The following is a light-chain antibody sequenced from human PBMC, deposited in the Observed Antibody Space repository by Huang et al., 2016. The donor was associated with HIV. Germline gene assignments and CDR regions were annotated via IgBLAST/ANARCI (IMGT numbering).Light chain of an antibody. V-gene: IGKV3D-20*01. CDR3: QQYGSSPYT. Sequence: EIVLTQSPATLSLSPGERATLSCGASQSVNSNYLAWYQQRPGLAPRLLMYDVSDRATGISDRFNGSGSGTDFTLTISRLEPEDFAVYYCQQYGSSPYTFGQGTRLEIK. J-gene: IGKJ2*01. CDR2: DVS. CDR1: QSVNSNY.